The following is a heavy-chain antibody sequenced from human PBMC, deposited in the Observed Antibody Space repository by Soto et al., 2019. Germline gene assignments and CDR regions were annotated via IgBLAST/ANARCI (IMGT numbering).Heavy chain of an antibody. CDR1: GDSINSDKYY. Sequence: QLQESGPGLVKPSETLSLTCSVSGDSINSDKYYWGWSRQPPGKGLEWIGSIYYRGNTYYNPSLQPRVTISLDTSKSQFSLRLHSGTAADSAVYFCARLEGLATISYYFDFWGQGAQVTVSS. J-gene: IGHJ4*02. V-gene: IGHV4-39*01. CDR3: ARLEGLATISYYFDF. D-gene: IGHD3-9*01. CDR2: IYYRGNT.